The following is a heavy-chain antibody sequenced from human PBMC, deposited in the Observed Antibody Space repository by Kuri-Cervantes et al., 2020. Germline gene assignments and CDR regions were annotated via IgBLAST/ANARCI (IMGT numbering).Heavy chain of an antibody. Sequence: SVKVSCKASGFTFTNSAVQWVRQARGQRLEWIGWIVVGSGSTNYAQKFQERVTITRDMSTSTAYMELSRLRSDDTAAYYCARVRAVAGTPPDAFDIWGQGTMVTVSS. J-gene: IGHJ3*02. CDR3: ARVRAVAGTPPDAFDI. V-gene: IGHV1-58*01. CDR2: IVVGSGST. CDR1: GFTFTNSA. D-gene: IGHD6-19*01.